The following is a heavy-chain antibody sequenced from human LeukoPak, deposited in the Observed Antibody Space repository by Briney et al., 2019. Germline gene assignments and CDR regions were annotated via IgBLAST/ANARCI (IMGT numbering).Heavy chain of an antibody. CDR3: ARGIAVVPAAIGRWFDP. CDR1: GGSLSGYY. J-gene: IGHJ5*02. V-gene: IGHV4-34*01. D-gene: IGHD2-2*02. CDR2: INHSGST. Sequence: SETLSLTCAVYGGSLSGYYWSWIRQPPGKGLEWIGEINHSGSTNYNPSLKSRVTISVDTSKNQFSLKLSSVTAADTAVYYCARGIAVVPAAIGRWFDPWGQGTLVTVSS.